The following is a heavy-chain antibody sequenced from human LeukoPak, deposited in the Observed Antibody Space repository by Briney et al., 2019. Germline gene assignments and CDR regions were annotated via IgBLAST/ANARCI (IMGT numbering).Heavy chain of an antibody. D-gene: IGHD3-22*01. J-gene: IGHJ4*02. V-gene: IGHV3-53*01. CDR3: ARGGVTMIVPIF. CDR1: GFTVSSSY. CDR2: IYTGGST. Sequence: GGSLRLSCAASGFTVSSSYMSWVRQAPGKGLEWVSVIYTGGSTYYADSVKGRFTISRDNSKNTLYLQMNSLRADDTAVYYCARGGVTMIVPIFWGQGTLVTVSS.